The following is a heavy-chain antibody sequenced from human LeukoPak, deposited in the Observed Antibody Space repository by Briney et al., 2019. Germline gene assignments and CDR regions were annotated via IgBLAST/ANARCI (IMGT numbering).Heavy chain of an antibody. Sequence: KPSETLSLTCAVYGGSFSGYYWSWIRQPPGKGLEWIGEINHSGSTNYNPSLKSRVTISVDTSKNQFSLKLSSVTAADTAVYYCARGSRDSSSLVLNWFDPWGQGTLVTVSS. CDR1: GGSFSGYY. J-gene: IGHJ5*02. D-gene: IGHD6-13*01. CDR3: ARGSRDSSSLVLNWFDP. CDR2: INHSGST. V-gene: IGHV4-34*01.